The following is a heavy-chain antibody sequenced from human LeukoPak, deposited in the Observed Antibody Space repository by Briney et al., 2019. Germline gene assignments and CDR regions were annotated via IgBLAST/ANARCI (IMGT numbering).Heavy chain of an antibody. CDR3: ARRSPSADAFDI. J-gene: IGHJ3*02. CDR2: INTKTGTP. V-gene: IGHV7-4-1*02. Sequence: GASVKVSCKASGYTFNRNAINWVRQAPGQGLEWMGWINTKTGTPTYAQGFTGRFVSSLDISVTTAYLQISNLKAEDTAFYYCARRSPSADAFDIWGQGTMVTVSS. CDR1: GYTFNRNA.